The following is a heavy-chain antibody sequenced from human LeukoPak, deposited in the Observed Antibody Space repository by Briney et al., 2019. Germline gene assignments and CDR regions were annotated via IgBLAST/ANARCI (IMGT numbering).Heavy chain of an antibody. J-gene: IGHJ4*02. V-gene: IGHV5-51*01. CDR3: ARSRDSSGYYYLI. Sequence: GESLKISCEASGYTFSNYWIGWVRQMPGKGLEWMGIIYPDDSNTIYSPSFQGQVTISADKSISTAYLQWSSLKAPDTAMYYCARSRDSSGYYYLIWGQGTLVTVSS. CDR2: IYPDDSNT. CDR1: GYTFSNYW. D-gene: IGHD3-22*01.